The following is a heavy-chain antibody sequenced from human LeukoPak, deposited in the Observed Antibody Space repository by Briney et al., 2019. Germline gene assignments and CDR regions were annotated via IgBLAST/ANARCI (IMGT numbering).Heavy chain of an antibody. D-gene: IGHD2-21*02. CDR1: GYTFTNFG. CDR3: AKDRMGLMTLPMTAADL. J-gene: IGHJ5*02. V-gene: IGHV1-18*04. CDR2: ISLYDGTT. Sequence: ASVKVSCKASGYTFTNFGITWVRQAPGQGLEWMGWISLYDGTTKFAQKIQGRVSLTTDTSTSTAYLELRSLKSDDTAIYYRAKDRMGLMTLPMTAADLWGQGTLVSVSS.